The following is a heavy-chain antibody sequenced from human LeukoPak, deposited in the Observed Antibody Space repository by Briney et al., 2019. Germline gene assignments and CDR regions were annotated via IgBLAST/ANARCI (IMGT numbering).Heavy chain of an antibody. CDR3: AKDLANWKDRGTFDI. V-gene: IGHV3-23*01. CDR2: ISGSGGST. Sequence: GGSLRLSCAASGFTFSSYAMSWVRQTPGKGLEWVSAISGSGGSTYYADSVKGRFTISRDNSKNTPYLLMTSLRAEDTAVYYCAKDLANWKDRGTFDIWGQGTMVTVSS. CDR1: GFTFSSYA. D-gene: IGHD1-1*01. J-gene: IGHJ3*02.